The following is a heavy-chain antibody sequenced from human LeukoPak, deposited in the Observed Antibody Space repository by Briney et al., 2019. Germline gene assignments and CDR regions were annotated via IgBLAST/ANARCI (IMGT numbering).Heavy chain of an antibody. CDR3: ARERSLIRGDIWFDP. J-gene: IGHJ5*02. V-gene: IGHV3-21*01. CDR2: VMYNTLHI. Sequence: PGGSLRLSCAASGFTVSSNYMTWVRQAPGKGLEWVSSVMYNTLHIYYADSVEGRFTVSRDNAKNSFHLHMHSLRAEDTAVYFCARERSLIRGDIWFDPWGHGTLVTVSS. D-gene: IGHD3-10*01. CDR1: GFTVSSNY.